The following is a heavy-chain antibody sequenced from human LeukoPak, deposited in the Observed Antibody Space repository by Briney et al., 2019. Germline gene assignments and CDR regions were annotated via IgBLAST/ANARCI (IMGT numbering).Heavy chain of an antibody. V-gene: IGHV3-7*01. J-gene: IGHJ3*02. CDR3: ARAATYYDFWSGYNLERAFDI. CDR1: GFTFSSYW. Sequence: GGSLRLSCAASGFTFSSYWMSWVRQAPGKGLEWVANIKQDGSEKYYVDSVKGRFTISRDNAKNSLYLQMNSLRAEDTAVYYCARAATYYDFWSGYNLERAFDIWGQGTMVTVSS. D-gene: IGHD3-3*01. CDR2: IKQDGSEK.